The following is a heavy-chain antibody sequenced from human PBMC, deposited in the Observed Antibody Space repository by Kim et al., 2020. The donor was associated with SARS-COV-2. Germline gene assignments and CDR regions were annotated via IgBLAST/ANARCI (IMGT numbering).Heavy chain of an antibody. J-gene: IGHJ4*02. Sequence: LKSRVTISGDKAKNHLYLQLTSVTAEDTAVYYCARDWRDYSGSAGRIFDYWGQGALVTVSS. V-gene: IGHV4-4*02. D-gene: IGHD5-12*01. CDR3: ARDWRDYSGSAGRIFDY.